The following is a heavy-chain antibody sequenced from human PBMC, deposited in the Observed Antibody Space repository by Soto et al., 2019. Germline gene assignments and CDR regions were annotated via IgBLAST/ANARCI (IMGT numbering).Heavy chain of an antibody. J-gene: IGHJ4*02. Sequence: XGSLQLSCAASAFTFSSYWMSWVRQAPGKGLEWVANIKQDGSEKYYVDSVKGRFTISRDNAKNSLYLQMNSLRAEDTAVYYCATHPGFLNYYDSSGYYSNWGQGTLVTVSS. V-gene: IGHV3-7*03. D-gene: IGHD3-22*01. CDR1: AFTFSSYW. CDR2: IKQDGSEK. CDR3: ATHPGFLNYYDSSGYYSN.